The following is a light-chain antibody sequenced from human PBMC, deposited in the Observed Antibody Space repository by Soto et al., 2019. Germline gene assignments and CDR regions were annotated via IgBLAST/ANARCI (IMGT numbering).Light chain of an antibody. J-gene: IGKJ1*01. V-gene: IGKV3-20*01. CDR1: QSVTSNY. CDR3: QQYAGSPRT. Sequence: EIVLTQSPGTLSLSPGERATLSCRASQSVTSNYLAWYQHKPGQAPRLLILGASTRATGIPDRFSGSGSGTDFTLTISRLEPDDFAMYYCQQYAGSPRTFGQGTEAYIK. CDR2: GAS.